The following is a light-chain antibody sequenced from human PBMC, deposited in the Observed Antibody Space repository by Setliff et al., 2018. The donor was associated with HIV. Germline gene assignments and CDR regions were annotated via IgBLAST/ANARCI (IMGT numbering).Light chain of an antibody. CDR1: NSSIGSNY. Sequence: QSVLTQPPSAPGTPGRRITISCSGSNSSIGSNYVSWYQQFPGLAPRLLMFRNSQRPSGVPDRFSGSKSGTSASLAISGLRSEDEADYYCATWDDSLTSPRMFGGGTKVTVL. CDR2: RNS. V-gene: IGLV1-47*01. J-gene: IGLJ3*02. CDR3: ATWDDSLTSPRM.